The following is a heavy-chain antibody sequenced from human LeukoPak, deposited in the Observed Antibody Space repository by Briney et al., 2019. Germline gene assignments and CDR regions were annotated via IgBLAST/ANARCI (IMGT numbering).Heavy chain of an antibody. J-gene: IGHJ6*03. CDR3: ARGRSSMVRGYYYYYMDV. CDR2: IYYRGST. D-gene: IGHD3-10*01. Sequence: PSETLSLTFTVSGGSISSYYCSWIRQPPGKGLEWIGYIYYRGSTNYNPSLKSRVTISVDTSNNQFSLTLSSVTAADTAVYYCARGRSSMVRGYYYYYMDVWGKGTTVTISS. V-gene: IGHV4-59*13. CDR1: GGSISSYY.